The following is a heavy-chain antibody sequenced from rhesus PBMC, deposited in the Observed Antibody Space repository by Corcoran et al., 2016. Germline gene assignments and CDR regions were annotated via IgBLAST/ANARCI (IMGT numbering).Heavy chain of an antibody. J-gene: IGHJ4*01. CDR1: GGSVSSSTS. V-gene: IGHV4-65*01. D-gene: IGHD1-20*01. Sequence: QVQLTESGPVLVTPSETLSLTCAVSGGSVSSSTSWSWIRPAPGKGLEWIGYISGSSGSTYYNPSRKRRVTISTDTSKNQFSLKLSSVTAGDPAVDYCARDQIAGTTSFDYWGQGVLVTVSS. CDR2: ISGSSGST. CDR3: ARDQIAGTTSFDY.